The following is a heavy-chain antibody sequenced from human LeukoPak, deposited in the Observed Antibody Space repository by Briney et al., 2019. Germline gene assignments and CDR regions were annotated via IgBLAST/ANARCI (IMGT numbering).Heavy chain of an antibody. CDR2: ISESGST. V-gene: IGHV4-59*08. Sequence: PSETPSLTCTVSGASISSYNWNWIRQPPGKGLEWIGYISESGSTNYNSSLENRVTLSLDTSKNEISLNLRSATVADTAVYYCARQDALGKFPPPFYMDVWGKGTTVIVS. CDR3: ARQDALGKFPPPFYMDV. CDR1: GASISSYN. D-gene: IGHD3-16*01. J-gene: IGHJ6*03.